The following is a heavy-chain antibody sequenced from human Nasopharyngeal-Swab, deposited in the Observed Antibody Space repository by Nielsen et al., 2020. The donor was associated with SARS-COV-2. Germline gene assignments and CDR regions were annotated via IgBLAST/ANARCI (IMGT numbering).Heavy chain of an antibody. Sequence: SVKVSCKASGGTFSSYAISWVRQAPGQGLEWMGGIIPIFGTANYAQKFQGRVTITADESTSTAYMELSSLRSEDTVVYYCASRGGRWLQPVGYGMDVWGQGTTVTVSS. CDR2: IIPIFGTA. J-gene: IGHJ6*02. D-gene: IGHD5-24*01. CDR3: ASRGGRWLQPVGYGMDV. CDR1: GGTFSSYA. V-gene: IGHV1-69*13.